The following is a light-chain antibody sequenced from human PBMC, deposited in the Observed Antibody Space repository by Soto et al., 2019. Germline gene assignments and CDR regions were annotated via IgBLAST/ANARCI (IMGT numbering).Light chain of an antibody. V-gene: IGKV1-5*01. CDR2: DAF. CDR1: QNINNW. Sequence: IQVTQAPCTLSASVGGRVTITWRATQNINNWLAWYHQKPGEAPKLLIYDAFSLQTGVPFTFSGSGSGTDFTLTISSLQPDDFGTYYCQQYHTFPLTFGGGTKVDIK. J-gene: IGKJ4*01. CDR3: QQYHTFPLT.